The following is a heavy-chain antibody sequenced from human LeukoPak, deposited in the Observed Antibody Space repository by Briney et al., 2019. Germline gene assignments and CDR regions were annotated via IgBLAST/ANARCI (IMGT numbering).Heavy chain of an antibody. CDR2: IYYSGST. CDR3: ARAEYSSSSDYYYGMDV. Sequence: SETLSLTCTVSGGSISSYYWSWIRQPPGKGLEWIGYIYYSGSTNYNPSLKSRVTISVDTSKNQFSLKLSSVTAADTAVYYCARAEYSSSSDYYYGMDVWGQGTTVTVSS. V-gene: IGHV4-59*01. D-gene: IGHD6-6*01. CDR1: GGSISSYY. J-gene: IGHJ6*02.